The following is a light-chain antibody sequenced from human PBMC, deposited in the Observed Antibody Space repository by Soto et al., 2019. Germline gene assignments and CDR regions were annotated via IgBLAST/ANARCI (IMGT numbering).Light chain of an antibody. CDR1: SSDVGGYNY. CDR3: SSYTSTSTPVV. CDR2: EVS. Sequence: QSVLTQPASVSGSPGQSITISCTGTSSDVGGYNYVSWYQQHPGKAPKLMIYEVSHRPSGISNRFSGSKTGNTASLTISGLQAEDEADYYCSSYTSTSTPVVFGGGTKLTVL. J-gene: IGLJ2*01. V-gene: IGLV2-14*01.